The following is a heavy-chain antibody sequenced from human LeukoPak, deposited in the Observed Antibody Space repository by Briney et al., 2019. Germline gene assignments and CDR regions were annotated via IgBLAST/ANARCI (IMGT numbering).Heavy chain of an antibody. J-gene: IGHJ3*02. CDR1: GFTFDDYG. Sequence: GGSLRLSCAASGFTFDDYGMSWVRQAPGKGLEWVSGINWNGGSTGYADSVKGRFTISRDNAKNSLYLQMNSLRAEDTAVYYCAKDHYVSGRYDAFDIWGQGTMVTVSS. CDR3: AKDHYVSGRYDAFDI. V-gene: IGHV3-20*04. CDR2: INWNGGST. D-gene: IGHD3-10*01.